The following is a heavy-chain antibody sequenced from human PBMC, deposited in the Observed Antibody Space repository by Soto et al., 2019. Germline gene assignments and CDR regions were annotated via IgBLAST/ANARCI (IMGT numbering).Heavy chain of an antibody. D-gene: IGHD6-6*01. V-gene: IGHV1-18*01. J-gene: IGHJ4*02. CDR3: ARGRTTIAALPDY. CDR2: ISAYNGNT. Sequence: ASVKVSCKASGYTFTSYGISWVRQAPGQGLEWMGWISAYNGNTNYAQKLQGRVTMTSDTSISTAYMELSSLRSEDTAVYYCARGRTTIAALPDYWGLGTLVTVSS. CDR1: GYTFTSYG.